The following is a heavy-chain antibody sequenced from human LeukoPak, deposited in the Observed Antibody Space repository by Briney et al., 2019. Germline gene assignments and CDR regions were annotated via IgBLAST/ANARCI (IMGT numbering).Heavy chain of an antibody. D-gene: IGHD2-15*01. CDR1: GGSIGSYY. J-gene: IGHJ5*02. CDR3: ARVIYGGSYNWFDP. V-gene: IGHV4-59*01. CDR2: IFYSGST. Sequence: SSETLSLTCTVSGGSIGSYYWSWIRQPPGKGLEWIGYIFYSGSTNFNPSLKNRVTISLDTSKSQFSLRLSSVTAADTAVYYCARVIYGGSYNWFDPWGQGTLVTVSS.